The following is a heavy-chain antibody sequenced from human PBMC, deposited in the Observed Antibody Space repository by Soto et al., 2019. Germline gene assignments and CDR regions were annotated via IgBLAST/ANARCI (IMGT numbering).Heavy chain of an antibody. CDR3: AHRRPFYFDGRSDYWNFDY. Sequence: QITLKESGPTLVKPTQTLTLTCTFSGFSLSRDVAVSWIRQPPGKALEWLALVYLDDSKHYSPSLRSRLTISKDTSKNQVVLTLTDVDPVDTATDYCAHRRPFYFDGRSDYWNFDYWGQGMLVTVSS. V-gene: IGHV2-5*02. CDR1: GFSLSRDVA. CDR2: VYLDDSK. J-gene: IGHJ4*02. D-gene: IGHD3-9*01.